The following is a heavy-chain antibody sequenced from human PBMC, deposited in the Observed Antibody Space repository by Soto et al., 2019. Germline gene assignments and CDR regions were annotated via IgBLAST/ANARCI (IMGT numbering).Heavy chain of an antibody. J-gene: IGHJ6*02. Sequence: PGESLKISCKGSGYSFTSYWIGWVRQMPGKGLEWMGIIYPGDSDTRYSPSFQGQVTISADKSISTAYLQWSSLKASDTAMYYCARHKTVRGSDYYYGMDVWGQGTTVTVSS. CDR2: IYPGDSDT. V-gene: IGHV5-51*01. CDR3: ARHKTVRGSDYYYGMDV. D-gene: IGHD3-10*01. CDR1: GYSFTSYW.